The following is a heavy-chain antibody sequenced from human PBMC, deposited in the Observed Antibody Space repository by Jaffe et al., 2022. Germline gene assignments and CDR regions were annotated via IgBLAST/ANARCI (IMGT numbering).Heavy chain of an antibody. Sequence: QVQLQQWGAGLLKPSETLSLTCAVYGGSFSGYYWSWIRQPPGKGLEWIGEINHSGSTNYNPSLKSRVTISVDTSKNQFSLKLSSVTAADTAVYYCARGRVTYYYDSSGAYNWFDPWGQGTLVTVSS. CDR2: INHSGST. J-gene: IGHJ5*02. CDR1: GGSFSGYY. D-gene: IGHD3-22*01. V-gene: IGHV4-34*01. CDR3: ARGRVTYYYDSSGAYNWFDP.